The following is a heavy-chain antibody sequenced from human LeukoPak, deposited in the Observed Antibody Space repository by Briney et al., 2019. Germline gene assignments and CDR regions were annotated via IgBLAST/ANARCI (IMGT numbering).Heavy chain of an antibody. CDR2: TRNKANSYTT. V-gene: IGHV3-72*01. Sequence: GGSLRLSCAASGFTFSDHYMDWVRQAPGKGLEWVGRTRNKANSYTTEYAASAKGRFTISRDDSKNSLYLQMNSLKTEDTAVYYCARGGKLWPYYYFDYWGQGTLVTVSS. J-gene: IGHJ4*02. CDR3: ARGGKLWPYYYFDY. CDR1: GFTFSDHY. D-gene: IGHD5-18*01.